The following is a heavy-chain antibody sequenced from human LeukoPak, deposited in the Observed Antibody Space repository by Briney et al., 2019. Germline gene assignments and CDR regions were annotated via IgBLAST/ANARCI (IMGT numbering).Heavy chain of an antibody. V-gene: IGHV3-48*02. J-gene: IGHJ6*02. Sequence: PGGSLRLSCAASGFTFSSYSMNWVRQAPGKGLEWVSYISSSSSTIYYADSVKGRFTISRDNAKNSLYLQMNSLRDEDTAMYYCARVGYYESSGYYSRPTYYYYGMDVWGQGTTVTVSS. D-gene: IGHD3-22*01. CDR3: ARVGYYESSGYYSRPTYYYYGMDV. CDR1: GFTFSSYS. CDR2: ISSSSSTI.